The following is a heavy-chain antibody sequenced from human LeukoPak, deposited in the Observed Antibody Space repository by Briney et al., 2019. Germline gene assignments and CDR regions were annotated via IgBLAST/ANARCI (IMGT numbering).Heavy chain of an antibody. CDR1: GYTFTSYY. V-gene: IGHV1-46*01. CDR2: IYPSGGST. CDR3: ARDSARVFFGSDSKYNALGY. J-gene: IGHJ4*02. Sequence: GASLKVSCTASGYTFTSYYMHWVRQAPGQGLEWMGIIYPSGGSTSYEQQFQGRVTMTRDTSTSTVYMELSSLRSEVATVYYCARDSARVFFGSDSKYNALGYWGEGALVTVSS. D-gene: IGHD3-10*01.